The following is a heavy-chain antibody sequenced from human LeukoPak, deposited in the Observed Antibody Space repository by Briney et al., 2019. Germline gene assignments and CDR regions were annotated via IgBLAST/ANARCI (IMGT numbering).Heavy chain of an antibody. Sequence: GESLKISCKGSGYSFTSYWIGWVRQMPGKGLEWMGIIYPGDSDTRHSPSFQGQVTISADKSISTAYLQWSSLKASDTAMYYCARAYYDYVWGSYRQSTHSDYWGQGTLVTVSS. J-gene: IGHJ4*02. CDR2: IYPGDSDT. CDR1: GYSFTSYW. D-gene: IGHD3-16*02. CDR3: ARAYYDYVWGSYRQSTHSDY. V-gene: IGHV5-51*01.